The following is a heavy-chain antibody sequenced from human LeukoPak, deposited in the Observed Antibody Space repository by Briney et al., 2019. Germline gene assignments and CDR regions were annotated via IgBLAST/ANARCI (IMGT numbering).Heavy chain of an antibody. CDR3: ARGSDRYYDFWSGYPYYYGMDV. V-gene: IGHV4-31*03. CDR1: GGSISSGGYY. Sequence: PSETLSLTCNVSGGSISSGGYYWSWIRQHPGKGLEWIGYIYYSGSTYYNPSLKSRVTISVDTSKNQFSLKLSSVTAADTAVYYCARGSDRYYDFWSGYPYYYGMDVWGQGTTVTVSS. J-gene: IGHJ6*02. CDR2: IYYSGST. D-gene: IGHD3-3*01.